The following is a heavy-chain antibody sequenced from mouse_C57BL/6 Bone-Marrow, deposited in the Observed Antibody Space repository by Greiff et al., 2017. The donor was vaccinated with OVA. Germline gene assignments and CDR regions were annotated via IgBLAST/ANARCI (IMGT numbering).Heavy chain of an antibody. Sequence: QVQLQQPGAELVKPGASVKLSCKASGYTFTSYWMHWVKQRPGQGLEWIGMIHPNGGSTNYNEKFKSKATLTVDKSSSTAYMQLSSLTSEDSAVYYAAKGDYAPGNFDVWGTGTTVTVSS. CDR1: GYTFTSYW. CDR2: IHPNGGST. V-gene: IGHV1-64*01. J-gene: IGHJ1*03. D-gene: IGHD1-1*02. CDR3: AKGDYAPGNFDV.